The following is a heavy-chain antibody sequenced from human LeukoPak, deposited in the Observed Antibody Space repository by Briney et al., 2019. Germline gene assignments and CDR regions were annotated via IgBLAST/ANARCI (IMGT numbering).Heavy chain of an antibody. CDR3: AREGRLWFGELCYDY. CDR2: IYYSGST. J-gene: IGHJ4*02. Sequence: SETLSLTCTVSGDSISSSSSYWGWIRQPPGEGLEWIGSIYYSGSTYYNPSLKSRVTISVDTSKNQFSLKLSSVTAADTAVYYCAREGRLWFGELCYDYWGQGTLVTVSS. D-gene: IGHD3-10*01. CDR1: GDSISSSSSY. V-gene: IGHV4-39*07.